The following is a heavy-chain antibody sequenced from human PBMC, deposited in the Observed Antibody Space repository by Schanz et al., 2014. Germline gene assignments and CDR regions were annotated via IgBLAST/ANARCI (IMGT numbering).Heavy chain of an antibody. Sequence: EVQLVESGGGLVQPGGSLRLSCAASGFTFSSYWMSWVRQAPGEGLEWVANIKQDGSEKYYVDSVKGRFTISRDNAKNSLYLQMNSLRPEDTAVYYCAPLDDCGGGCPINDAFDVWGQGTMVTVSS. CDR1: GFTFSSYW. J-gene: IGHJ3*01. D-gene: IGHD2-21*01. V-gene: IGHV3-7*01. CDR3: APLDDCGGGCPINDAFDV. CDR2: IKQDGSEK.